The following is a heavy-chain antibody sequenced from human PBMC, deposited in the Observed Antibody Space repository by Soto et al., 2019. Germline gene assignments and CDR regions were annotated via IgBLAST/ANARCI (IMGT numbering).Heavy chain of an antibody. V-gene: IGHV4-59*01. D-gene: IGHD3-10*01. Sequence: QVQLQESGPGLVKPSETLSLTCTVSGGSISSYYWSWIRQPPGKGLEWIGYIYYSGSTNYNPSLKSRVTISVDTSKTQFSLKPSSVTAADTAVYYCARERDYGSGSYYAAHYYYYYMDVWGKGTTVTVSS. J-gene: IGHJ6*03. CDR1: GGSISSYY. CDR3: ARERDYGSGSYYAAHYYYYYMDV. CDR2: IYYSGST.